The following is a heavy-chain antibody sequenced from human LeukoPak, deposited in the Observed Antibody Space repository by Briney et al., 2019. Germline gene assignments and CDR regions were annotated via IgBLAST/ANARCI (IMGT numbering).Heavy chain of an antibody. CDR1: GGSISSSSYY. V-gene: IGHV4-39*01. Sequence: SETLSLTCTVSGGSISSSSYYWGWIRQPPGKGLEWIGSSYYSESTYYIPSLKSRVTISVDTSKNQFSLKLSSVTAADTAVYYCARRWGLEWPAPDYYYYGMDVWGQGTTVTVSS. CDR2: SYYSEST. J-gene: IGHJ6*02. D-gene: IGHD3-3*01. CDR3: ARRWGLEWPAPDYYYYGMDV.